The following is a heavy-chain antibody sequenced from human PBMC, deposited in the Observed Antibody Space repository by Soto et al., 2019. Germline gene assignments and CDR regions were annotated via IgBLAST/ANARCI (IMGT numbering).Heavy chain of an antibody. CDR3: SKAPVAVAGTYYGMDV. CDR2: ISGSGGST. CDR1: GFTFSSYA. V-gene: IGHV3-23*01. D-gene: IGHD6-19*01. J-gene: IGHJ6*02. Sequence: GGSLRLSCAASGFTFSSYAMSWVRQAPGKGLEWVSAISGSGGSTYYADSVKGRFTISRDNSKNTLYLQMNSLRAEDTAVYYCSKAPVAVAGTYYGMDVWGQGTTVTVSS.